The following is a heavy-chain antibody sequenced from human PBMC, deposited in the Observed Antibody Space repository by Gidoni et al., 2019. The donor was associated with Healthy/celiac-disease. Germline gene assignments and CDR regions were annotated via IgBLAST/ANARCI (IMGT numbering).Heavy chain of an antibody. J-gene: IGHJ6*03. D-gene: IGHD6-13*01. CDR1: GGSISRYY. Sequence: QVQLQESGPGLVKPSETLSLTCTVSGGSISRYYWSWIRQPAGKGLEWIGRIYTSGSTNYNPSLKSRVTMSVDTSKNQFSLKLSSVTAADTAVYYCAREGYSSSWYGGAMDVWGKGTTVTVSS. V-gene: IGHV4-4*07. CDR2: IYTSGST. CDR3: AREGYSSSWYGGAMDV.